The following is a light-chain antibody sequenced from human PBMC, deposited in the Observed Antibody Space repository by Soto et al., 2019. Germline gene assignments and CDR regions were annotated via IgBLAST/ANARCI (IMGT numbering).Light chain of an antibody. CDR3: HQRSNWPLT. J-gene: IGKJ4*01. CDR1: QSVNNY. CDR2: DAS. Sequence: EIVLTQSPATLSLSPGERATLSCRASQSVNNYLAWYQQKPGQAPRLLIYDASSRATDIPARFSGSESGTDCTLTISSLEPEDFATYYCHQRSNWPLTFGGGTKVEIK. V-gene: IGKV3-11*01.